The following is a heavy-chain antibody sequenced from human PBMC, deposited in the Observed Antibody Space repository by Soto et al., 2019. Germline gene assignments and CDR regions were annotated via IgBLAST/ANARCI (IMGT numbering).Heavy chain of an antibody. CDR1: GGSFSGHD. J-gene: IGHJ5*01. CDR2: INRGGST. V-gene: IGHV4-34*01. D-gene: IGHD6-13*01. CDR3: ARGIPGYRSSWYGS. Sequence: SETLSLTCAVYGGSFSGHDWSWIRQPPGKGLEWIGEINRGGSTNYNPSLKSRTTISVDTSKNQFSMKLTSVTATDTAVYYCARGIPGYRSSWYGSWGKGTLVTVS.